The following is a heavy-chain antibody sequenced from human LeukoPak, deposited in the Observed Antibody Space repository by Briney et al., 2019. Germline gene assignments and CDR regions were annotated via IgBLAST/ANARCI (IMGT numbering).Heavy chain of an antibody. CDR1: GFTFSSYD. V-gene: IGHV3-33*01. Sequence: GRSLRLSCAASGFTFSSYDMHWVRQAPGKGLEWVALIWYDGSNKNCADSVKGRFTISRDNSKNTLFLQMNSLRAEDTAVYYCARMSLGYHRDYWGQGTLVAVSS. D-gene: IGHD2-2*01. J-gene: IGHJ4*02. CDR2: IWYDGSNK. CDR3: ARMSLGYHRDY.